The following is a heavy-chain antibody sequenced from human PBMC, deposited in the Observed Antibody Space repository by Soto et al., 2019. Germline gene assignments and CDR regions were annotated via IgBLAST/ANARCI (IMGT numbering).Heavy chain of an antibody. V-gene: IGHV4-31*03. Sequence: KSSETLSLTCTVSGGSIRSEGYYWSWTRQHPEKGLECFGYIYYTGTTYYNPSLKSRVTISIDTSKSQFFLNMSSVTAADTAVYYCARMEFRHLFDSWGQGALVTVSS. CDR1: GGSIRSEGYY. CDR3: ARMEFRHLFDS. CDR2: IYYTGTT. D-gene: IGHD3-10*01. J-gene: IGHJ4*02.